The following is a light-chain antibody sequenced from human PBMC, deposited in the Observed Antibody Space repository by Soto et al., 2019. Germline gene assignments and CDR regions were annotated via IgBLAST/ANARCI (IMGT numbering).Light chain of an antibody. CDR1: SSDVGGYNY. J-gene: IGLJ1*01. Sequence: QSVLTQPASVSGSPGQSITISCTGTSSDVGGYNYVSWYQQHPGKAPKLMIYEVSNRPSGVSNRFSGSKSGNTASLTISGLQAEDEADYYCSSYTSSRTLPYVFGTGTKLTVL. CDR3: SSYTSSRTLPYV. V-gene: IGLV2-14*01. CDR2: EVS.